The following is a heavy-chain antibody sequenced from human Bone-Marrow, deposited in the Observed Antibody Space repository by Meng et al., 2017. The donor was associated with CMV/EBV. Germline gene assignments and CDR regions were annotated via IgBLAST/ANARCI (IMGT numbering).Heavy chain of an antibody. CDR1: GYTFTGYY. CDR3: ARSKHREVRGNFDY. Sequence: SVKVSCKASGYTFTGYYMHWVRQAPGQGLEWMGGIIPIFGTANYAQKFQGRVTITTDESTSTAYMELSSLRSEDTAVYYCARSKHREVRGNFDYWGQGTLVTVSS. V-gene: IGHV1-69*05. CDR2: IIPIFGTA. J-gene: IGHJ4*02. D-gene: IGHD3-10*01.